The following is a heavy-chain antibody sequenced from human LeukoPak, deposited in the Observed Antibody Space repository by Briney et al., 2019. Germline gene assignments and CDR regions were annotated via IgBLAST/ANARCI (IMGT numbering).Heavy chain of an antibody. CDR1: GGSISSSSYY. J-gene: IGHJ4*02. CDR2: IYYSGST. V-gene: IGHV4-39*01. CDR3: ARHFTRRIVGATTSFDY. D-gene: IGHD1-26*01. Sequence: SETLSLTCTVSGGSISSSSYYWGWIRQPPGKGLEWIGSIYYSGSTYYSPSLKSRVTISVDTSKNQFSLKLSSVTAADTAVYYRARHFTRRIVGATTSFDYWGQGTLVTVSS.